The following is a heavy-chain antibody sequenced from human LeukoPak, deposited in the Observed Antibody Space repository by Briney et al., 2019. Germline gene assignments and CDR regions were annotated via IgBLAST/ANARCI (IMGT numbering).Heavy chain of an antibody. Sequence: SETLFLTCTVSGGSISSNYWSWIRQPAGKGLEWIGRIYNSGSTNYNTNYNPSLSSRVTMSVDTSKNQFSLKLNSVTAADTAVYYCARAIWYGSGTTAFDYWGQGTLVTVSS. V-gene: IGHV4-4*07. CDR3: ARAIWYGSGTTAFDY. D-gene: IGHD3-10*01. CDR1: GGSISSNY. J-gene: IGHJ4*02. CDR2: IYNSGST.